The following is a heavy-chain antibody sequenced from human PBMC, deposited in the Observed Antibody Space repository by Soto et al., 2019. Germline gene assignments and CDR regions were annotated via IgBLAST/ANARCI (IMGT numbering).Heavy chain of an antibody. Sequence: QVQLQQWGAGLLKPSETLSLTCGVYGGSFSGYYWSWIRQPPGKGLEWIGEINHSGSIKYNPSLTSRVAISADASKNQVSLKLSPAAAAETAVYYCARGASSGWDYYYYGMDVWGQGTRVTVSS. CDR1: GGSFSGYY. CDR3: ARGASSGWDYYYYGMDV. J-gene: IGHJ6*02. D-gene: IGHD6-19*01. V-gene: IGHV4-34*01. CDR2: INHSGSI.